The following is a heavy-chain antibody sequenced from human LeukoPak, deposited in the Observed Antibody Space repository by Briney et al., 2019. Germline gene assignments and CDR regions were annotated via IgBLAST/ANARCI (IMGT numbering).Heavy chain of an antibody. Sequence: SETLSLTCTVSGGSISSYYWSWIRQPPGKGLEWIGYIYYSGSTNYNPSLKSRVTISVDTSKTQFSLKLSSVTAADTAVYYCARETVGSSAYRAFDYWGQGTLVTVSS. J-gene: IGHJ4*02. CDR2: IYYSGST. V-gene: IGHV4-59*01. CDR1: GGSISSYY. D-gene: IGHD1-26*01. CDR3: ARETVGSSAYRAFDY.